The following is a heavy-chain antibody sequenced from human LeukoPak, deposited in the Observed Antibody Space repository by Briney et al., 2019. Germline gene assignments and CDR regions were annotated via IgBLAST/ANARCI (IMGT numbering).Heavy chain of an antibody. V-gene: IGHV3-53*01. CDR3: ARDFGSSWSGGDYGMDV. CDR1: GFTVSSNY. Sequence: GGSLRLSCAASGFTVSSNYMSWVRQAPGKGLEWVSVIYSGGSTYYADSVKGRFTISRDNAKNSLYLQMNSLRAEDTAVYYCARDFGSSWSGGDYGMDVWGQGTTVTVSS. J-gene: IGHJ6*02. CDR2: IYSGGST. D-gene: IGHD6-13*01.